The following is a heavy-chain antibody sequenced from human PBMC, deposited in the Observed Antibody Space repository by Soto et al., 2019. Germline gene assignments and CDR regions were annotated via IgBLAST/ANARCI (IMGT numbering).Heavy chain of an antibody. CDR2: ISSSGSTI. CDR1: GFTFSSYE. J-gene: IGHJ6*02. Sequence: EVQLVESGGGLVQPGGSLRLSCAASGFTFSSYEMNWVRQAPGKGLEWVSYISSSGSTIYYADSVKGRFTISRDNAKNSLYLQMNSLRAEDSAVSYCSRWERYCSGGSCYFYGMDVWGQGTTVTVSS. V-gene: IGHV3-48*03. D-gene: IGHD2-15*01. CDR3: SRWERYCSGGSCYFYGMDV.